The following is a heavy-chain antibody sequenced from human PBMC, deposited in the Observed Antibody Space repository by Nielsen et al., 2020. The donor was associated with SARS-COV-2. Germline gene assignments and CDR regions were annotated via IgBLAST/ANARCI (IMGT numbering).Heavy chain of an antibody. CDR2: IYPGNSET. CDR3: GRHLSVVHKGLEI. CDR1: GYSISSYW. J-gene: IGHJ3*02. V-gene: IGHV5-51*01. D-gene: IGHD1-1*01. Sequence: GESLKISCKGSGYSISSYWIAWVRQMPGKGLEWMGIIYPGNSETRYSPSFQGQVTISADKSTSTAYLQWSSLKASDTAMYYCGRHLSVVHKGLEIWGQGTMVTVSS.